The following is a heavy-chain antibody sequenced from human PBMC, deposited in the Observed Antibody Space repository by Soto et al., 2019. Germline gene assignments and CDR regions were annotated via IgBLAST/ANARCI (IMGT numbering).Heavy chain of an antibody. V-gene: IGHV1-2*02. D-gene: IGHD3-3*01. J-gene: IGHJ5*02. CDR2: IIGGSGDT. Sequence: ASVKVSCKASGYTFTGHYMHWVRQAPGQGLEWMGWIIGGSGDTNYAQKFQGRVTMTRDTSISTAYMELSSLRSEDTAVYYCAADPDYTYYDFWSGSFDPWGQGTLVTVSS. CDR3: AADPDYTYYDFWSGSFDP. CDR1: GYTFTGHY.